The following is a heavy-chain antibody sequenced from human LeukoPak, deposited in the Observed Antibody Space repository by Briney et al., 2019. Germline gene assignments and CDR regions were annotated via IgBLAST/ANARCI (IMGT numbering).Heavy chain of an antibody. V-gene: IGHV1-2*02. Sequence: ASVKVSCKPSGYTFTGYYMHWVRQAPAQGLEWMGWINPNSGGTNYAQKFQGRVTMTRDTSISTAYMELSRLRSDDTAVYYCARAYDSSGYYYVYNYWGQGTLVTVSS. D-gene: IGHD3-22*01. J-gene: IGHJ4*02. CDR2: INPNSGGT. CDR3: ARAYDSSGYYYVYNY. CDR1: GYTFTGYY.